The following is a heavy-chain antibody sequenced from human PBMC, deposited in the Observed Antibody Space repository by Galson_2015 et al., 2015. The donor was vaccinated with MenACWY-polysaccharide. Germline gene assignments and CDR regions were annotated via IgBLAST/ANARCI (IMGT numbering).Heavy chain of an antibody. CDR1: GFTFSSYW. V-gene: IGHV3-74*01. J-gene: IGHJ3*02. Sequence: SLRLSCAASGFTFSSYWMNWVRQAPGKGLVWVSRINSDGSTSYADSVKGRFTMSRDNAKNTVYPQMNSLRAEDTAVYYCVREGENAVAGTLDIWGQGTMVTVSS. CDR2: INSDGST. D-gene: IGHD6-19*01. CDR3: VREGENAVAGTLDI.